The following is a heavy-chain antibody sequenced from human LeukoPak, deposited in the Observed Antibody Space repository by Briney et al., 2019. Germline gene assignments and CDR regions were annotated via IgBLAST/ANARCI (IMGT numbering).Heavy chain of an antibody. V-gene: IGHV1-2*02. Sequence: ASVTVSFKASGYTFTDYYMHWVRQAPGQGLEWMGWINPNSGGTNYAQKFQDRVTMTRDTSISTAYMELSRLRSDDTAVYYCARVMHWDTVMARGRGMDVWGQGTTVTVSS. J-gene: IGHJ6*02. CDR3: ARVMHWDTVMARGRGMDV. D-gene: IGHD5-18*01. CDR2: INPNSGGT. CDR1: GYTFTDYY.